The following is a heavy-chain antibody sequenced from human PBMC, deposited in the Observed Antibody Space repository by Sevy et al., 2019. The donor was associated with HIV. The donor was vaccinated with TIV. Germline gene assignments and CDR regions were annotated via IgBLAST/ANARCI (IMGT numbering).Heavy chain of an antibody. CDR3: AQETFGRFDS. D-gene: IGHD1-26*01. CDR2: IKPDGSDK. V-gene: IGHV3-7*01. J-gene: IGHJ4*02. Sequence: GGSLRLSCTASGFTFNTYAMSWVRQAPGKGLEWVANIKPDGSDKHYVDSAEGRFTISRDNAKNSLYLQMNSLRVEDTAMYYCAQETFGRFDSWGQGTLVTVSS. CDR1: GFTFNTYA.